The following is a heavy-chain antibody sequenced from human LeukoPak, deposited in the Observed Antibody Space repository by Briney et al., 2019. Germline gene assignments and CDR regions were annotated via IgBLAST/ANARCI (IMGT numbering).Heavy chain of an antibody. V-gene: IGHV3-30*04. CDR3: ARAANAFDI. CDR2: ISYDGSNK. J-gene: IGHJ3*02. Sequence: PGRSLLLSCAASGFTFSSYAMHWGRQAPGKGLEWVAVISYDGSNKYYADSVKGRFTISRDNSKNTLYLQMNSLRAEDTAVYYCARAANAFDIWGQGTMVTVSS. CDR1: GFTFSSYA.